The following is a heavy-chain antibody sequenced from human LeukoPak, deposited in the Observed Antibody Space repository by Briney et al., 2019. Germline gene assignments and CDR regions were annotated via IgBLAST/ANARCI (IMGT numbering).Heavy chain of an antibody. CDR3: ARPGRSGFYTRWWFDP. J-gene: IGHJ5*02. Sequence: GASVKDSCKASRYTFTDFYIHWVRQAPGQGLEWMGWINPNSGGTNFAQKFQGRVTMTRDTSINTAYMELSSLITDDTAVYYCARPGRSGFYTRWWFDPWGQGTLVTVSS. D-gene: IGHD3-3*01. CDR2: INPNSGGT. V-gene: IGHV1-2*02. CDR1: RYTFTDFY.